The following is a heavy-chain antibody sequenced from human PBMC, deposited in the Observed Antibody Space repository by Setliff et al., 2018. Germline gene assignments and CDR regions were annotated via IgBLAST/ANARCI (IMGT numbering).Heavy chain of an antibody. V-gene: IGHV1-46*01. CDR1: GYTFTSYY. CDR3: AGTYYNFWSALDYHYYGMDV. J-gene: IGHJ6*02. Sequence: ASVKVSCKASGYTFTSYYMHWVRQAPGQGLEWMGIINPSGGSTSYAQKFQGRVTMTRDTSTSTVYMELSSLRSEDTAVYYCAGTYYNFWSALDYHYYGMDVWGQGTTVTVSS. CDR2: INPSGGST. D-gene: IGHD3-3*01.